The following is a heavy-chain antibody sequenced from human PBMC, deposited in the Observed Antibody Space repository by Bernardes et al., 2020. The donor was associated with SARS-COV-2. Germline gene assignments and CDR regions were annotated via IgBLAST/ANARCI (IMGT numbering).Heavy chain of an antibody. Sequence: SETLSLTCTVSGGSIRSGSYYWSWIRQPAGKGLEWIGRIYASGSVTTIYNPSLKSRVSISADTSKNQFTLQLSAVTAADTAVYHCARGTTFYFDTSAYYYFDYWGQGALVTVSS. D-gene: IGHD3-22*01. V-gene: IGHV4-61*02. CDR1: GGSIRSGSYY. CDR3: ARGTTFYFDTSAYYYFDY. CDR2: IYASGSVTT. J-gene: IGHJ4*02.